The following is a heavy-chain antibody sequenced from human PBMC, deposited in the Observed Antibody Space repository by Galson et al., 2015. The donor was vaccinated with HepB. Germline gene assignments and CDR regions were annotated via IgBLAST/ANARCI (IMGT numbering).Heavy chain of an antibody. CDR1: GFTFSSYA. D-gene: IGHD3-22*01. V-gene: IGHV3-30*03. Sequence: SLRLSCAASGFTFSSYAMTWVRQAPGKGLEWVAVTSSDGRNKYYGDSVKGRFTVSRDNPNSTLYLQMTNLRPEDTAIYYCARAWGYYESSDYWGQGTLITV. J-gene: IGHJ4*02. CDR2: TSSDGRNK. CDR3: ARAWGYYESSDY.